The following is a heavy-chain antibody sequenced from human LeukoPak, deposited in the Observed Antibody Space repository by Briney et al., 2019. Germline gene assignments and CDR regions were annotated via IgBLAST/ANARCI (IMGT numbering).Heavy chain of an antibody. CDR3: AKGRGQLYNFDY. V-gene: IGHV3-23*01. Sequence: PGGSLRLSGAASGFTFSIYAMTWVRRAPGKGLEWISTITSGGGTTYSADSVKGRFTISRDNSKNTLYLQMNSLRAEDTAVYYCAKGRGQLYNFDYWGQGALVTVSS. J-gene: IGHJ4*02. CDR1: GFTFSIYA. CDR2: ITSGGGTT. D-gene: IGHD1-1*01.